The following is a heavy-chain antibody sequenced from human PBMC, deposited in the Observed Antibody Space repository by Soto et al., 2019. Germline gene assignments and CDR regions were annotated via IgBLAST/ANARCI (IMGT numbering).Heavy chain of an antibody. CDR1: GGSFSGYY. CDR2: INHSGST. CDR3: ARGWGVATPPGY. D-gene: IGHD5-12*01. V-gene: IGHV4-34*01. Sequence: QVQLQQWGAGLLKPSETLSLTCAVYGGSFSGYYWSWIRQPPGKGLEWIGEINHSGSTNYNPSLKSRATISLDTSKNPVSLQLSSVTAADTAVYYCARGWGVATPPGYWGQGTLVTVSS. J-gene: IGHJ4*02.